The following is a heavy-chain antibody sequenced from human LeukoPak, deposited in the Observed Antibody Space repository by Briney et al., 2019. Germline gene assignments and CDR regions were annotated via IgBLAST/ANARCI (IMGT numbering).Heavy chain of an antibody. V-gene: IGHV3-64D*06. D-gene: IGHD2-2*01. CDR3: VKDQAAMPYYYGMDV. Sequence: GGSLRLSCSASGFTFSSYAMHWVRQAPGKGLEYVSAISSNGGSTYYADSVKGRFTISRDNSKNTLYLQMGSLRAEDTAVYYCVKDQAAMPYYYGMDVWGKGTTVTVSS. J-gene: IGHJ6*04. CDR2: ISSNGGST. CDR1: GFTFSSYA.